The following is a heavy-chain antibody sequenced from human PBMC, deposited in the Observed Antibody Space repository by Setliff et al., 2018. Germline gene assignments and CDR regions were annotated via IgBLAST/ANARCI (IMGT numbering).Heavy chain of an antibody. Sequence: EASVKVSCKASGYTFTSYGISWVRQAPGQGLEWMGWISAYNGNTNYAQKLQGRVTMTTDTSTSTAYMELRSLRSDDTAVYYCARDPHPGSIAAAGSGYWGQGTLVTVSS. J-gene: IGHJ4*02. CDR1: GYTFTSYG. D-gene: IGHD6-13*01. CDR3: ARDPHPGSIAAAGSGY. V-gene: IGHV1-18*01. CDR2: ISAYNGNT.